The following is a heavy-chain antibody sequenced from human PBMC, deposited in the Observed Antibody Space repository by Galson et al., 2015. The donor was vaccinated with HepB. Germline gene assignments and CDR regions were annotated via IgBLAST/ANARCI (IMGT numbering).Heavy chain of an antibody. CDR3: ARERGGWYYTQTSSYGMDV. CDR2: ISSSSSTI. Sequence: SLRLSCAASGFTFSSYSMNWVRQAPGKGLEWVSYISSSSSTIYYADSVKGRFTISRDNAKNSLYLQMNSLRDEDTAVYYCARERGGWYYTQTSSYGMDVWGQGTTVTVSS. D-gene: IGHD6-19*01. CDR1: GFTFSSYS. J-gene: IGHJ6*02. V-gene: IGHV3-48*02.